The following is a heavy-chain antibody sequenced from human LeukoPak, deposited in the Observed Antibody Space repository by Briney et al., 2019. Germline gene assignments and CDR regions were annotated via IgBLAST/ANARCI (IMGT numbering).Heavy chain of an antibody. Sequence: SETLSLTCTVSGGSISSYYWSWIRQPPGKGLEWIGYIYYSGSTSYNPPLKSRVTISIDTSKNQFSLKLSSVTAADTAVYYCTIITLENDAFDIWGQGTMVTVSS. CDR1: GGSISSYY. CDR3: TIITLENDAFDI. D-gene: IGHD3-10*01. V-gene: IGHV4-59*08. J-gene: IGHJ3*02. CDR2: IYYSGST.